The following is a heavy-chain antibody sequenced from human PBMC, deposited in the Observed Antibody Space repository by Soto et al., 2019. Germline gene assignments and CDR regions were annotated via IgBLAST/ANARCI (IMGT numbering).Heavy chain of an antibody. CDR3: ARIGYCSGGSCYGSYYYGMDV. CDR2: ISAYNGNT. V-gene: IGHV1-18*01. CDR1: GYTFTSYG. D-gene: IGHD2-15*01. J-gene: IGHJ6*02. Sequence: ASVKVSCKASGYTFTSYGISWVRQAPGQGLEWMGWISAYNGNTNYAQKLQGRVTMTTDTSTSTAYMELRSLRSDDTAVYYCARIGYCSGGSCYGSYYYGMDVWGQGTTVTVSS.